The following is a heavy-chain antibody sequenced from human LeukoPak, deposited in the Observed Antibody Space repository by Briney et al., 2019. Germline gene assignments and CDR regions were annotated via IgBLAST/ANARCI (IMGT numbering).Heavy chain of an antibody. J-gene: IGHJ6*02. V-gene: IGHV1-69*04. CDR2: IIPILGIA. D-gene: IGHD4-4*01. CDR3: ARDLSGATVPFGMDV. Sequence: SVKVSCKASGGTFSSYAISWVRQAPGQGLEWMGRIIPILGIANYAQKFQGRVTITADKSTSTAYMELSSLRSEDTAVYYCARDLSGATVPFGMDVWGQGTTVTVSS. CDR1: GGTFSSYA.